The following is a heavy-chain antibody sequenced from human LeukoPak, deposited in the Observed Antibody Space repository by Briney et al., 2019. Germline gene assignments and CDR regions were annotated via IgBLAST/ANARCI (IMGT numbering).Heavy chain of an antibody. D-gene: IGHD6-13*01. Sequence: SETLSLTCTVSGGSISSYYWSWIRQPPGKGLEWIGYIYYSGSTNYNPSLKSRVTISVETSKNEFSLKLRSVTAADTAVYYCARVTGYRIEDYFDYGGQGTLITVSS. J-gene: IGHJ4*02. V-gene: IGHV4-59*01. CDR3: ARVTGYRIEDYFDY. CDR2: IYYSGST. CDR1: GGSISSYY.